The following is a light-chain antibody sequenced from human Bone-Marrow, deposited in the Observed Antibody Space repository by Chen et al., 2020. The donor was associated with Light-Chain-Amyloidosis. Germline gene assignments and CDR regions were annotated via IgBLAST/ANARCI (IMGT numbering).Light chain of an antibody. CDR2: DDS. J-gene: IGLJ2*01. Sequence: SYVLAQPPSVSVAPGQTARITCGGDNIGGRSVHWYHQRPGQAPVLVVYDDSVRPSGIPERFSGSNSGNTATLTITRVEAGDEADYYCQVWDSGSDHVVLGGGTKLTVL. CDR3: QVWDSGSDHVV. V-gene: IGLV3-21*02. CDR1: NIGGRS.